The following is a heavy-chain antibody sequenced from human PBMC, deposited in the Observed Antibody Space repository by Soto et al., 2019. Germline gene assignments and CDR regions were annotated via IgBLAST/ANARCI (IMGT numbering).Heavy chain of an antibody. Sequence: SETLSLTCTVSGGSISRGDYYWGWIRQPPGKGLEWIGYIYYSGSTNYNPSLKSRVTISVDTSKNQFSLKLSSVTSADTAVYYCAKGGGWNYGILTGYYTHNWFDPWGQGTLVTVSS. CDR1: GGSISRGDYY. D-gene: IGHD3-9*01. CDR2: IYYSGST. CDR3: AKGGGWNYGILTGYYTHNWFDP. V-gene: IGHV4-61*08. J-gene: IGHJ5*02.